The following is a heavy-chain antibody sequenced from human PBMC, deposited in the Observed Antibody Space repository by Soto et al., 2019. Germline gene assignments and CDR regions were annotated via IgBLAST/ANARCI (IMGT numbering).Heavy chain of an antibody. CDR3: ARDYGSGSSPGGFDP. Sequence: GGSLRLSCAASGFTFSSYGMHWVRQAPGKGLEWVAVIWYDGSNKYYADSVKGRFTISRDNSKNTLYLQMNSLRAEDTAVYYCARDYGSGSSPGGFDPWGQRTLVTVSS. D-gene: IGHD6-13*01. V-gene: IGHV3-33*01. CDR2: IWYDGSNK. J-gene: IGHJ5*02. CDR1: GFTFSSYG.